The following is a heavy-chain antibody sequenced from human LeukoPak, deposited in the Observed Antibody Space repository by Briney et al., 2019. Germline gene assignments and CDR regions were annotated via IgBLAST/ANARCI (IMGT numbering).Heavy chain of an antibody. J-gene: IGHJ4*02. CDR3: ARDQIAVAGGDY. CDR1: GYTFTSYY. CDR2: INPSGGST. V-gene: IGHV1-46*01. D-gene: IGHD6-19*01. Sequence: ASAKVSCKASGYTFTSYYMHWVRQAPGQGLEWMGIINPSGGSTSYAQKFQGRVTMTRDTSTSTVYMELSSLRSEDTAVYYCARDQIAVAGGDYWGQGTLVTVSS.